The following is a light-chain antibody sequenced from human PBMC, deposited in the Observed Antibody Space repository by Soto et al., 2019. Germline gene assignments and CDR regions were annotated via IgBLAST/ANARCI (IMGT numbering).Light chain of an antibody. CDR1: SSDGGGYNY. CDR2: GVT. J-gene: IGLJ2*01. Sequence: QSALTQPASVSGSPGQSITISCTGNSSDGGGYNYVSWYQQHPGKAPKLMIYGVTNRPSGVSNRFSGSQSGNTASLTISGLQAEDEADYYCISYTSSTTLSVVFGGGTKLTVL. CDR3: ISYTSSTTLSVV. V-gene: IGLV2-14*01.